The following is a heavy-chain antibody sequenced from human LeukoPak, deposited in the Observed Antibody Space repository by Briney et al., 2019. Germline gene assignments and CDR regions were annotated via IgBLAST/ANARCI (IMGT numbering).Heavy chain of an antibody. V-gene: IGHV3-21*01. CDR3: ARDGGNNYAYDY. Sequence: PGGSLRLSCAASGFTFSSYSMNWVRQAPGKGLEWVSSISSSSSYIYYADSVKGRFTISRDNAKNSLYLQMNSLRAENTAVYYCARDGGNNYAYDYWGQGTLVTVSS. CDR2: ISSSSSYI. J-gene: IGHJ4*02. CDR1: GFTFSSYS. D-gene: IGHD5-18*01.